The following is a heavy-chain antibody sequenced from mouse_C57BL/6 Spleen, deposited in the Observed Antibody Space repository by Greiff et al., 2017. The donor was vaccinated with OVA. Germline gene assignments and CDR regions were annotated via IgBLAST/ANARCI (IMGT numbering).Heavy chain of an antibody. CDR1: GFTFSDYG. Sequence: DVKLQASGGGLVKPGGSLQLSCAASGFTFSDYGMHWVRQAPETGLEWVAYISSGSSTIYYTDTVKGRFTISRDNTKNTLFLQMTILRSEDTAMYYCAGSSYDYAMDYWGQGTSVTVAS. D-gene: IGHD1-1*01. J-gene: IGHJ4*01. CDR2: ISSGSSTI. V-gene: IGHV5-17*01. CDR3: AGSSYDYAMDY.